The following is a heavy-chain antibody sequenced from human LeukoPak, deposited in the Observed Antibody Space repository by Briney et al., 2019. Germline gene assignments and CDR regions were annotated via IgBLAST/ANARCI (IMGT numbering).Heavy chain of an antibody. V-gene: IGHV4-34*01. CDR1: GGSFSGYY. Sequence: SETLSLTCAVYGGSFSGYYWSWIRQPPGKGLEWIGEINHSGSTNYNPSLKSRVTISVDTSKNQFSLKLSSVTAADTAVYYCARGREYQRDAGVPFDYWGQGTLVTVSS. CDR2: INHSGST. CDR3: ARGREYQRDAGVPFDY. J-gene: IGHJ4*02. D-gene: IGHD2-2*01.